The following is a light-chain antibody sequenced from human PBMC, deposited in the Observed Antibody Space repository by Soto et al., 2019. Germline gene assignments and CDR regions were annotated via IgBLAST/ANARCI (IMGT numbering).Light chain of an antibody. V-gene: IGKV3-20*01. Sequence: EIVLTQSPGILYLSPGDRATLSCRASQTISSGFLAWYQQKVGQAPRLLIYDASNRATGVPDRFSGSGSGTDFSLTISRLEPEDFAVYYCQQCGSLPGTFGQGTKVDIK. J-gene: IGKJ1*01. CDR2: DAS. CDR3: QQCGSLPGT. CDR1: QTISSGF.